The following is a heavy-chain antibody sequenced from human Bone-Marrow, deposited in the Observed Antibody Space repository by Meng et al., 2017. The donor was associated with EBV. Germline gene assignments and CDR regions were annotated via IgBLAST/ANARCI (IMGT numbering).Heavy chain of an antibody. V-gene: IGHV1-46*01. CDR3: ANGVEMATIGAEYFQH. Sequence: VQRVQSGAEVKKPGASVKVSFKASGYTFTRYYMHVVRQAPGQGLEWMGIINPSGGSTSYAQKFQGRVTMTRDTSTSTVYMELSSLRSEDTAVYYCANGVEMATIGAEYFQHWGQGTLVTVSS. D-gene: IGHD5-24*01. CDR1: GYTFTRYY. CDR2: INPSGGST. J-gene: IGHJ1*01.